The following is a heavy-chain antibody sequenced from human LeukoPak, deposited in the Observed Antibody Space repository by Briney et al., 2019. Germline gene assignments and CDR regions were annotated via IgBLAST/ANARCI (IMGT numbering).Heavy chain of an antibody. CDR1: GASINSYF. J-gene: IGHJ5*02. CDR2: IGYSGST. Sequence: SETLSLTCAVSGASINSYFWSWIRQPPGKGLEYVGYIGYSGSTNYNPSLKSRVTISVDASKNQFSLKLSSVTAADTAVYYCARGKAAAVFDPWGQGTLVTVSS. CDR3: ARGKAAAVFDP. V-gene: IGHV4-59*12. D-gene: IGHD6-13*01.